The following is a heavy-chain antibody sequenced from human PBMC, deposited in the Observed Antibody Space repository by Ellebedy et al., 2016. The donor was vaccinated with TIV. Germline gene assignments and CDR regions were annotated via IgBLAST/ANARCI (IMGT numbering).Heavy chain of an antibody. CDR1: GYTFTSFG. CDR2: ISTHTGIT. D-gene: IGHD7-27*01. Sequence: AASVKVSCKASGYTFTSFGISWVRQAPGQGLEWMGWISTHTGITSYAQNVQGRATMTADRSTSTVYMELRSLRSDDTAVYYCATQNWGFVFDIWGRGTMVTVSS. J-gene: IGHJ3*02. CDR3: ATQNWGFVFDI. V-gene: IGHV1-18*01.